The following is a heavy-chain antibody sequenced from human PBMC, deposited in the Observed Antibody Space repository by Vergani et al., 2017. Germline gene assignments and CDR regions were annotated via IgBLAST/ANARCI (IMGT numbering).Heavy chain of an antibody. CDR1: GGSFSGYY. D-gene: IGHD5-24*01. V-gene: IGHV4-34*01. CDR2: INHSGST. CDR3: ARDSTREMATITGYYYYYMDV. J-gene: IGHJ6*03. Sequence: QVQLQQWGAGLLKPSETLSLTCAVYGGSFSGYYWSWIRQPPGKGLEWIGEINHSGSTNYNPSLKSRVTISVDTSKNQFSLKLSSVTAADTAVYYCARDSTREMATITGYYYYYMDVWGKGTTVTVSS.